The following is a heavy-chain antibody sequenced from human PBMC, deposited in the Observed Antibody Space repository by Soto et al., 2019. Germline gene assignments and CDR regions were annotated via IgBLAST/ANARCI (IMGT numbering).Heavy chain of an antibody. CDR3: ARHGGRLREGWFDP. V-gene: IGHV4-59*08. CDR2: IYYSGST. J-gene: IGHJ5*02. Sequence: SETLSLTCAVSGGSISSYYWSWIRQPPGKGLEWIGYIYYSGSTNYNPSLKSRVTISVDTSKNQFSLKLSSVTAADTAVYYCARHGGRLREGWFDPWGQGTLVTVSS. D-gene: IGHD3-16*01. CDR1: GGSISSYY.